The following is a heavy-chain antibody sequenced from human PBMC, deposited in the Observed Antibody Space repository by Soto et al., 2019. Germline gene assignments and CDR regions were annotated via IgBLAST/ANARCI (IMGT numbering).Heavy chain of an antibody. V-gene: IGHV1-69*08. CDR2: IIPIQGTA. J-gene: IGHJ6*03. Sequence: QVQLVHSGAEEKKPGSSVKVSCEASGGSFTSYIFTWVRQAPGQGLEWMGRIIPIQGTANYALKFQDRVTITADKSTNTAYMELTSLRPEDTALYYCAKSLVFVDHADMDVLGKGTTVTVSS. D-gene: IGHD2-21*01. CDR1: GGSFTSYI. CDR3: AKSLVFVDHADMDV.